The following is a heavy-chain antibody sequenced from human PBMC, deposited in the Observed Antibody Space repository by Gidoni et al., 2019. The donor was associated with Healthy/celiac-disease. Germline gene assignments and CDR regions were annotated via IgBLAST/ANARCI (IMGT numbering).Heavy chain of an antibody. CDR1: GGAFSSYA. V-gene: IGHV1-69*01. J-gene: IGHJ4*02. Sequence: VQLVQSGAAVQKPGSPVKVSFKPPGGAFSSYAMSWLRQAPGQGLEWMGGIIPIFGTANYAQKLQGRVTITADESTSTAYMELSSLRSEDTAVYYCASIPAAHTYYFDYWGQGTLVTVSS. D-gene: IGHD2-2*01. CDR2: IIPIFGTA. CDR3: ASIPAAHTYYFDY.